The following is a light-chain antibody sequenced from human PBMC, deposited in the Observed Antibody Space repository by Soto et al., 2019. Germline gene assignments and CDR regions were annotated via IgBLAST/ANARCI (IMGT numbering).Light chain of an antibody. CDR2: SNN. CDR1: SSNIGSNT. CDR3: AAWDDSLVV. V-gene: IGLV1-44*01. Sequence: QSVLTQPPSASGTPGQRVTISCSGSSSNIGSNTVNWYQQLPGTAPKLLIYSNNQRPSGVPDRFSGSKSGTSASLAISGLQSEDEAAYYCAAWDDSLVVFGGGTKVTVL. J-gene: IGLJ2*01.